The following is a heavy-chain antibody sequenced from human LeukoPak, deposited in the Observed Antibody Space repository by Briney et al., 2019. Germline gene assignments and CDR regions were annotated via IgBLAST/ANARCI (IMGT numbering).Heavy chain of an antibody. V-gene: IGHV1-18*01. CDR1: GYTFTNHG. CDR3: ARGMGLRLRPSRFDP. D-gene: IGHD2-8*01. J-gene: IGHJ5*02. Sequence: ASVKVSCKTSGYTFTNHGIGWVRQAPGQGLEWMGWISAYTGDTHYVQKFNDRVTMTIDTSTSTAYMDLTSLRSDDTAFYYCARGMGLRLRPSRFDPWGQGTLVTVSS. CDR2: ISAYTGDT.